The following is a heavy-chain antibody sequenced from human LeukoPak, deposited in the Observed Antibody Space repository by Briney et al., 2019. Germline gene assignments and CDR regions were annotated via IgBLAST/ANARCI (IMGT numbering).Heavy chain of an antibody. CDR1: GFTFSSYA. J-gene: IGHJ1*01. V-gene: IGHV3-23*01. Sequence: GGSLRLSCAASGFTFSSYAMSWVRQAPGKGLEWVSAISGSGGSTYYADSVKGRFTISRDNSKNTLYLQMNSLRAEDTAVYYCAKDPGGITMIVVVSEYFQHWGQGTLVTVSS. CDR2: ISGSGGST. D-gene: IGHD3-22*01. CDR3: AKDPGGITMIVVVSEYFQH.